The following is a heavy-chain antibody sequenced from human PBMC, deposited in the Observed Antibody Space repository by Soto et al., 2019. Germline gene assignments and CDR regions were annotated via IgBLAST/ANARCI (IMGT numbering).Heavy chain of an antibody. D-gene: IGHD6-13*01. CDR2: IYYSGST. CDR3: ARYRREAVAGYTLDN. J-gene: IGHJ4*02. V-gene: IGHV4-59*01. CDR1: GGSISSYY. Sequence: NPSETLSLTCTVSGGSISSYYWSWIRQPPGKGLEWIGYIYYSGSTNYNPSLKSRVTISVDTSKSQFSLKVNSMTAADTAVYYCARYRREAVAGYTLDNWGQGILVTVSS.